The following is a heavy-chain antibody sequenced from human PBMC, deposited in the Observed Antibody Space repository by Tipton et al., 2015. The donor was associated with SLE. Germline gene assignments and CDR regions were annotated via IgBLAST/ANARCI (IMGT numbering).Heavy chain of an antibody. D-gene: IGHD3-22*01. Sequence: SLRLSCTATGFSFTHYAMTWVRQAPGKGLVWVSRISRDGSNTYYADSVEGRFTISRDNAKNTLYLQMHSLRVDDTAVYYCGRGVYSEGSVGMDVWGQGTTVTVSS. CDR2: ISRDGSNT. J-gene: IGHJ6*02. CDR1: GFSFTHYA. CDR3: GRGVYSEGSVGMDV. V-gene: IGHV3-74*01.